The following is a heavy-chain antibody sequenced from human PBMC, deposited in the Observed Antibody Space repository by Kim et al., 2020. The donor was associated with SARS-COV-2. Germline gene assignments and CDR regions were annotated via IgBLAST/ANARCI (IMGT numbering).Heavy chain of an antibody. Sequence: NPALKSRVTISVDTSKNQFSLNLNSVTAADTAVYYCARGADSSGTVFDYWGQGTLVTVSS. CDR3: ARGADSSGTVFDY. D-gene: IGHD3-22*01. J-gene: IGHJ4*02. V-gene: IGHV4-31*02.